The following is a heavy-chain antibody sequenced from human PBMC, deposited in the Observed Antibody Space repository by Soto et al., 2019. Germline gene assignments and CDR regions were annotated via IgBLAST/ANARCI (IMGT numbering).Heavy chain of an antibody. Sequence: SETLSLTCSVYGGYISSGGNYWSWIRQQPGKGLEWIGFIYYIGHTKYNAALKSRVSISGDMSENQFSLTLTSVTAADTAVYYWAREDINESFFDSWGPGILVTVSS. J-gene: IGHJ4*02. D-gene: IGHD2-8*01. CDR3: AREDINESFFDS. CDR2: IYYIGHT. V-gene: IGHV4-31*03. CDR1: GGYISSGGNY.